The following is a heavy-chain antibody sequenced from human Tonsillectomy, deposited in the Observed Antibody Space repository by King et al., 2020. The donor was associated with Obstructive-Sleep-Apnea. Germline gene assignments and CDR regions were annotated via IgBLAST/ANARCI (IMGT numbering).Heavy chain of an antibody. CDR1: GFIFSDYW. V-gene: IGHV3-7*03. CDR2: IGHDGSDK. D-gene: IGHD3-10*01. CDR3: AREGTLTGSY. Sequence: VQLVESGGDLVHPGGSLRLSSAGSGFIFSDYWMSWVRQTPGKGLEWVANIGHDGSDKYYVDSVEGRFTISRDNSKKFLFLQMNSLRVEDTAVYYCAREGTLTGSYWGPGTLVSVSS. J-gene: IGHJ4*02.